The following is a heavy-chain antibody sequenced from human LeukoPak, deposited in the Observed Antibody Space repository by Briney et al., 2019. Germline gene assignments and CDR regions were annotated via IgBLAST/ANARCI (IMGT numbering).Heavy chain of an antibody. CDR1: GYTFISYS. V-gene: IGHV1-8*01. J-gene: IGHJ6*03. D-gene: IGHD3-9*01. CDR2: TNPNSGNT. Sequence: GASVKVSCKASGYTFISYSMNWVRQAPGQGLEWMGWTNPNSGNTGYAQKFQGRVTITRNTSISTAYMELSSLRSEDTAVYYCARSLRYFDWLPNYYYYYMDVWGKGTTVTVSS. CDR3: ARSLRYFDWLPNYYYYYMDV.